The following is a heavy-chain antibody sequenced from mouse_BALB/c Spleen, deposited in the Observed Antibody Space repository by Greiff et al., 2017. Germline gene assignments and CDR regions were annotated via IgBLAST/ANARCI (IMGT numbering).Heavy chain of an antibody. CDR3: ASDYYGSSYVLFAY. J-gene: IGHJ3*01. D-gene: IGHD1-1*01. CDR2: ISSGGGST. CDR1: GFAFSSYD. V-gene: IGHV5-12-1*01. Sequence: EVKLVESGGGLVKPGGSLKLSCAASGFAFSSYDMSWVRQTPEKRLEWVAYISSGGGSTYYPDTVKGRFTISRDNAKNTLYLQMSSLKSEDTAMYYCASDYYGSSYVLFAYWGQGTLVTVSA.